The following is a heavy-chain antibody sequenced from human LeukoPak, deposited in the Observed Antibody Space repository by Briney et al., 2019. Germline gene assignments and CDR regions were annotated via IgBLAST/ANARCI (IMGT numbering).Heavy chain of an antibody. D-gene: IGHD3-22*01. V-gene: IGHV3-23*01. CDR2: ISNNGGYT. J-gene: IGHJ4*02. Sequence: GGSLRLSCAASGFTFSSPAMSWVRQAPGKGLEWVSAISNNGGYTYYADSVQGRFTISRDNSKSTLCLQMNSLRAEDTAVYYCARLSGYSSGHYYSDYWGQGTLVTVSS. CDR3: ARLSGYSSGHYYSDY. CDR1: GFTFSSPA.